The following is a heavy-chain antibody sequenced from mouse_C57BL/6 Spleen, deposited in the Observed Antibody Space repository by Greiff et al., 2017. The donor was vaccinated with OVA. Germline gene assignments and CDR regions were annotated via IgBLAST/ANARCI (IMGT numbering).Heavy chain of an antibody. Sequence: EVKLMESEGGLVQPGSSMKLSCTASGFTFSDYYMAWVRQVPEKGLEWVANINYDGSSTYYLDSLKSRFIISRDNAKNILYLQMSSLKSEDTATYYCARVKDGNPYFDYWGQGTTLTVSS. V-gene: IGHV5-16*01. CDR2: INYDGSST. CDR1: GFTFSDYY. CDR3: ARVKDGNPYFDY. J-gene: IGHJ2*01. D-gene: IGHD2-1*01.